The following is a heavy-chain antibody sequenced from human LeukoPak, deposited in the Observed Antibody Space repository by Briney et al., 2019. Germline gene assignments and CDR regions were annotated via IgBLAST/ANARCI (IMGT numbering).Heavy chain of an antibody. CDR3: AKGGGYEAQYYYYYLDV. CDR2: ISGSGGST. CDR1: GFTFSSYA. Sequence: GGSLRLSCAASGFTFSSYAMSWVRQAPGKGLEWVSAISGSGGSTYYADTVKGRFTVSRDNSKNTLYLQMKSLRAEDTAVYYCAKGGGYEAQYYYYYLDVWGKGTTVTISS. J-gene: IGHJ6*03. V-gene: IGHV3-23*01. D-gene: IGHD5-12*01.